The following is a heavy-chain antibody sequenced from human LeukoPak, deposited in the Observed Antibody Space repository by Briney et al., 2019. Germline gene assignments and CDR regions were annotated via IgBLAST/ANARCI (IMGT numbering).Heavy chain of an antibody. J-gene: IGHJ4*02. Sequence: GGSLRLSCAASGFTFSNAWMSWVRQAPGKGLEWVGRIKSKTDGGTTDYAAPVKGRFTISRDDSKNTLYLQMNSLKTEDTAVYYCTTSLDWWYYDSSGYSKADYWGQGTLVTVSS. D-gene: IGHD3-22*01. CDR3: TTSLDWWYYDSSGYSKADY. CDR1: GFTFSNAW. V-gene: IGHV3-15*01. CDR2: IKSKTDGGTT.